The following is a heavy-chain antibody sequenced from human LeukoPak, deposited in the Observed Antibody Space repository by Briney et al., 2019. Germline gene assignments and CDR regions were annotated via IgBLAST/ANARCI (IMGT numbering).Heavy chain of an antibody. D-gene: IGHD4-17*01. J-gene: IGHJ6*03. CDR1: GFTLSHYW. Sequence: GGSLRLSCAASGFTLSHYWMTWVRQAPGKGLEWVANIKQDGGEKYYVDSVKGRFTISRDNAKNSLFLQMNSLRAEDTAVYYCARFGDYGKMYYYYYMDVWGKGTTVTVSS. V-gene: IGHV3-7*01. CDR3: ARFGDYGKMYYYYYMDV. CDR2: IKQDGGEK.